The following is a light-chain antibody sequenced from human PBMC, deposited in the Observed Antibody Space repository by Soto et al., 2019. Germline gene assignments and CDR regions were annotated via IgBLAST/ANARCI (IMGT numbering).Light chain of an antibody. V-gene: IGKV1-39*01. J-gene: IGKJ5*01. CDR3: QQSNRTPLT. CDR1: HSISNY. CDR2: GAS. Sequence: DIQMTHSVSSVSASVGDRVTIICRPSHSISNYFIWYQQKPGKAPNLLIHGASTLQSGVPPRFSGSGSGTDFTLTISRLQPEDFATYYCQQSNRTPLTFGQGTRLEIK.